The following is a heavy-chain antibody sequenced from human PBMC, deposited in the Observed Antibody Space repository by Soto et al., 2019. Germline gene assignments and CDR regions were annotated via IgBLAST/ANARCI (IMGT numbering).Heavy chain of an antibody. D-gene: IGHD1-20*01. Sequence: QVQLVQSGAEVKKPGSSVKVSCKASGGTFSSYAISWVRQAPGQGLEWMGGIIPIFGTANYAQKFQGRVTITAXXXTXTAYMELSSLRSEDTAVYYCARSITGTVSYYYGMDVWGQGTTVTVSS. CDR2: IIPIFGTA. V-gene: IGHV1-69*12. CDR3: ARSITGTVSYYYGMDV. CDR1: GGTFSSYA. J-gene: IGHJ6*02.